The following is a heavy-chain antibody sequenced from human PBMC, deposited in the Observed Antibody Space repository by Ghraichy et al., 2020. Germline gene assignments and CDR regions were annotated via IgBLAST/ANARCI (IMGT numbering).Heavy chain of an antibody. V-gene: IGHV4-39*01. Sequence: SETLSLTCTVSGGSISSSSYYWGWIRQPPGKGLEWIGSFLSTRSTYYNSSLKSRVTMSVDTSQNQFSLKLSSVTAADTAVYYCASQYSGYDYPYYWGQGTLVTVSS. J-gene: IGHJ4*02. D-gene: IGHD5-12*01. CDR1: GGSISSSSYY. CDR3: ASQYSGYDYPYY. CDR2: FLSTRST.